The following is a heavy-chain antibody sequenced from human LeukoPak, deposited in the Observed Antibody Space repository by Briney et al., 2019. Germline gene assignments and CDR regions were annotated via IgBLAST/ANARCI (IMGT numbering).Heavy chain of an antibody. CDR2: IIPIFGTA. D-gene: IGHD2-15*01. J-gene: IGHJ5*02. Sequence: SVKVSCKAFGGSFSSEAISWVRQAPGQGLEWMGGIIPIFGTANYAQKFQGRVTITTDESTSTAYMELSSLRSEDTAVYYCAGGYCSGGSCYNWFDPWGQGTLVTVSS. CDR1: GGSFSSEA. CDR3: AGGYCSGGSCYNWFDP. V-gene: IGHV1-69*05.